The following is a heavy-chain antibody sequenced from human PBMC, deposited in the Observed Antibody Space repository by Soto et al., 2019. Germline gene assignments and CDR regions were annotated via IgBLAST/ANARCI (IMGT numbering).Heavy chain of an antibody. V-gene: IGHV3-21*01. CDR2: ISESSSHI. Sequence: EVQLVESGGGLVKPGGSLRLSCAASGFTFSTYCMNWVRQAPGRGLEWVSYISESSSHIYYGDSVRGRFIISRDNAKKSVYLQMNSLRAEDTAVYYCARDGSKWLKYGYFDLWGRGTLVTVSS. D-gene: IGHD5-12*01. CDR1: GFTFSTYC. J-gene: IGHJ2*01. CDR3: ARDGSKWLKYGYFDL.